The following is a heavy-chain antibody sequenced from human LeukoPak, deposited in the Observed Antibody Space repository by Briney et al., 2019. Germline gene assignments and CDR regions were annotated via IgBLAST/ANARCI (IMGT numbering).Heavy chain of an antibody. Sequence: GESLKISCKASGYSFTSYWIGWVRQMLGKGLEWMGIIYPGDSATKYSPSFQGQVSISADRSISTAYLQWSSLKSSDTAMYYCARHAGNAFVDYWGQGTLVTVSS. CDR2: IYPGDSAT. J-gene: IGHJ4*02. CDR1: GYSFTSYW. V-gene: IGHV5-51*01. D-gene: IGHD3-16*01. CDR3: ARHAGNAFVDY.